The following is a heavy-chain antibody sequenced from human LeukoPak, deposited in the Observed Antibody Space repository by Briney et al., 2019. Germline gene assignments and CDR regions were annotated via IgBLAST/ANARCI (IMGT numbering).Heavy chain of an antibody. J-gene: IGHJ4*02. CDR1: GFTFSDHY. Sequence: PGGSLRLSCAVSGFTFSDHYMDWVRQASGKGLEWVGRIRSKANSYATAYAASVKGRFTISRDDSKNTAYLQMDSLETEDTAVYYCAGPMTTVTNWGQGTLVTVSS. CDR2: IRSKANSYAT. V-gene: IGHV3-73*01. CDR3: AGPMTTVTN. D-gene: IGHD4-17*01.